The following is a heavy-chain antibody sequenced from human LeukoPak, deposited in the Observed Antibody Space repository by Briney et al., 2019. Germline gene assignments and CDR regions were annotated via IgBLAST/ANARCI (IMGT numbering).Heavy chain of an antibody. CDR3: ARASFPVPEYYFDY. V-gene: IGHV3-21*01. J-gene: IGHJ4*02. CDR1: GFTFSSYS. Sequence: GGSLRLSCAASGFTFSSYSMNWVRQAPGKGLEWVSSISSSSSYIYYADSVKGRFTISRDNAKNSLYLQMNSLRVEDTAVYYCARASFPVPEYYFDYWGQGTLVTVSS. D-gene: IGHD2-2*01. CDR2: ISSSSSYI.